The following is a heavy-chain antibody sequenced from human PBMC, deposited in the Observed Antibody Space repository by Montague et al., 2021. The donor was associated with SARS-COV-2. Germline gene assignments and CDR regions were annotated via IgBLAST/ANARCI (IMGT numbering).Heavy chain of an antibody. V-gene: IGHV4-61*01. CDR3: ARERLDCSGTSCYTNGLGV. Sequence: SETLSLTCTVSGGSVRSGLYYWTWIRQPPGKGLEWIGYVYYSGTANHNPSLKSRLTLTVDTSKNQFSLKLSSVTAAGTAIYYCARERLDCSGTSCYTNGLGVWGHGTMVTVSS. CDR1: GGSVRSGLYY. D-gene: IGHD2-15*01. J-gene: IGHJ6*02. CDR2: VYYSGTA.